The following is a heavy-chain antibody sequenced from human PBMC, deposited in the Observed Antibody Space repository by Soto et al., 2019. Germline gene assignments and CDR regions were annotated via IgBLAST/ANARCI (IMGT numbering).Heavy chain of an antibody. CDR2: IATDEDT. D-gene: IGHD3-22*01. CDR3: ARAYYDTSDYPLGGMDV. Sequence: GVLKISCVGFVVTFSADDMHWVCQNVGEGLEWVSSIATDEDTYYLDSVRGRFTISREGAKNSLYLQMDSLRAGDTAVYYCARAYYDTSDYPLGGMDVWGQGTPLTVSS. J-gene: IGHJ6*02. CDR1: VVTFSADD. V-gene: IGHV3-13*01.